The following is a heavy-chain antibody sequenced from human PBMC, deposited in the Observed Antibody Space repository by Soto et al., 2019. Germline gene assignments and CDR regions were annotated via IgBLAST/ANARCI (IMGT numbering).Heavy chain of an antibody. CDR3: AREGYSSGWYARYFQH. Sequence: QVQLVQSGAEVKKPGASVKISCKASGYTFTSYYMHWVRQAPGQGLEWMGIINPSGGSTSYAQKYEGRVTMTRDTSTSRVYMERSSLRSEDTTVYYCAREGYSSGWYARYFQHWCQATMVTV. CDR1: GYTFTSYY. J-gene: IGHJ1*01. D-gene: IGHD6-19*01. V-gene: IGHV1-46*01. CDR2: INPSGGST.